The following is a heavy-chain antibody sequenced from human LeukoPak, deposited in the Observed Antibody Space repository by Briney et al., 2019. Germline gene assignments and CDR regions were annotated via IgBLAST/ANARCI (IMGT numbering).Heavy chain of an antibody. Sequence: PGGSLRLSCAASGFTLSDHYMDWVRQAPGKGLEWVGRTRNKANSYTTEYAASVKGRFTISRDDSKNSLYLQMNSLRAEDTAVYYCAREEATVADYWGQGTLVTVSS. J-gene: IGHJ4*02. D-gene: IGHD4-11*01. CDR3: AREEATVADY. V-gene: IGHV3-72*01. CDR1: GFTLSDHY. CDR2: TRNKANSYTT.